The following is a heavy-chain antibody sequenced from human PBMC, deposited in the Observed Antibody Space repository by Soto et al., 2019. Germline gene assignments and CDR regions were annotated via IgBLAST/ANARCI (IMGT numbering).Heavy chain of an antibody. CDR2: MNPNSGNT. CDR3: ARGNFWSGYYPFGY. CDR1: GYTFTIYD. D-gene: IGHD3-3*01. V-gene: IGHV1-8*01. Sequence: ASVKVSCKASGYTFTIYDINCVLQSTLQWLDWMGWMNPNSGNTGYAQKFQGRVTMTRNTSISTAYMELSSLRSEDTAVYYCARGNFWSGYYPFGYWGQGTLVTVSS. J-gene: IGHJ4*02.